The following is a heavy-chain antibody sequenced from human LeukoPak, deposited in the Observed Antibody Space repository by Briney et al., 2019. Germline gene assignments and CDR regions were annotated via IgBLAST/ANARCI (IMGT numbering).Heavy chain of an antibody. V-gene: IGHV1-3*01. D-gene: IGHD4-11*01. J-gene: IGHJ4*02. CDR1: GYTFTSYA. CDR2: INAGNGNT. CDR3: ARGLYSNYVCDY. Sequence: ASVKVSCKASGYTFTSYAMHWVRQAPGQRLEWMGWINAGNGNTKYSQKFQGRVTITRDTSASTAYMELSSLRSEDTAVYYCARGLYSNYVCDYWGQGTLVTVSS.